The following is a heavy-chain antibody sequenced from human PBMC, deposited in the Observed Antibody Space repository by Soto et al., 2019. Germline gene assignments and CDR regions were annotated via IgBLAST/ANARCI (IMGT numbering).Heavy chain of an antibody. D-gene: IGHD4-4*01. CDR2: ISAYNGNT. J-gene: IGHJ6*02. CDR1: GYTFTSYG. Sequence: QVQLVQSGAEVKKPGASVKVSCKASGYTFTSYGISWVRQAPGQGLEWMGWISAYNGNTNYAQKLQGRVTMTTDTSTSTAYMELRSLRSDDTAVYYCARFSYSNYGSSGGREGFYYYYYGMDVWGQGTTVTVSS. V-gene: IGHV1-18*01. CDR3: ARFSYSNYGSSGGREGFYYYYYGMDV.